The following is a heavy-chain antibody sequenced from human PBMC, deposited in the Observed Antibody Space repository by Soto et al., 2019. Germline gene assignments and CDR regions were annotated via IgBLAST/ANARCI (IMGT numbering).Heavy chain of an antibody. CDR3: ARAKRSTSRLDP. CDR2: VYYSGST. Sequence: SETLSLTCSVSGDSVSSGAYYWSWIRQPPGKGLEWIGYVYYSGSTSYNPSLETGVTISVDTSKNQFSLKLTSVTPADTAIYYCARAKRSTSRLDPWGQGTLVTVSS. V-gene: IGHV4-61*08. CDR1: GDSVSSGAYY. J-gene: IGHJ5*02. D-gene: IGHD1-26*01.